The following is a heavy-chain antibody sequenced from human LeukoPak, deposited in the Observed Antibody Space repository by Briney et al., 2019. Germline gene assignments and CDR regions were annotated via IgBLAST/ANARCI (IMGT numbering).Heavy chain of an antibody. D-gene: IGHD2-21*02. CDR3: AKGSGGGAWAFDY. J-gene: IGHJ4*02. CDR2: ISRTGDDK. CDR1: GFSFGRSA. V-gene: IGHV3-23*01. Sequence: AGGSLRLSCAASGFSFGRSAMTWVRQAPGKGLEWVASISRTGDDKYHADSLKGRFTISRDNSKETLYLRMTSVRTEDTGIYYCAKGSGGGAWAFDYWGQGTLVTV.